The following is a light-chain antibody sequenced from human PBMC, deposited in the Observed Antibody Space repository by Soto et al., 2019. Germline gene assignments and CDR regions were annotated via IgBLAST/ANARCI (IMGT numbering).Light chain of an antibody. J-gene: IGKJ1*01. Sequence: DIQMTQSPSTLSTSVGDRVTITCRASQSISSWLAWYQQKPGKAPKLLIYDASSLESGVPSRFSGSGSGTEFTLTISRLHPDDFATYYCQQYNSYPWTFGQGTRVELK. CDR1: QSISSW. CDR3: QQYNSYPWT. V-gene: IGKV1-5*01. CDR2: DAS.